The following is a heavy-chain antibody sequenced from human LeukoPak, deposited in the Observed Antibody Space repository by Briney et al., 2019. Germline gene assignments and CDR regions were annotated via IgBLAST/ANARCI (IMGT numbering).Heavy chain of an antibody. Sequence: GSLRLSCAASGFTFSSYAMHWVRQAPGKGLEWVAVISYDGSNKYYADSVKGRFTISRDNSKNTLYLQMNSLRAEDTAVYYCARSYYDYVWGSYRYWGQGTLVTVSS. V-gene: IGHV3-30-3*01. J-gene: IGHJ4*02. CDR1: GFTFSSYA. CDR3: ARSYYDYVWGSYRY. D-gene: IGHD3-16*02. CDR2: ISYDGSNK.